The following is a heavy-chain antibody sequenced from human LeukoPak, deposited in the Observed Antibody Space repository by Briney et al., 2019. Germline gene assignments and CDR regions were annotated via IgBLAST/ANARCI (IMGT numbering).Heavy chain of an antibody. Sequence: ASVKVSCKASGYTFTGYYMHWVRQAPGQGLEWMGWINPNSGGTNYAQKFQGRVTMTRDTSISTAYMELSRLRSDDTAVYYCARVGHDFDRLLYYFDYWGQGTLVTVSS. J-gene: IGHJ4*02. CDR3: ARVGHDFDRLLYYFDY. V-gene: IGHV1-2*02. D-gene: IGHD3-9*01. CDR1: GYTFTGYY. CDR2: INPNSGGT.